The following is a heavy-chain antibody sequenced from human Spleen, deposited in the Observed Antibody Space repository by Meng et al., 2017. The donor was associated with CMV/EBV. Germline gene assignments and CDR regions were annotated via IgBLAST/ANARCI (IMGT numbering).Heavy chain of an antibody. CDR3: AKGQRPEDYYYGLDV. CDR1: GFTFDDFA. V-gene: IGHV3-9*01. J-gene: IGHJ6*02. D-gene: IGHD6-25*01. CDR2: LSWNSNNI. Sequence: GGSLRLSCAASGFTFDDFAMHWVRQAPGKGLEWVSGLSWNSNNIAYADSVKGRFIISRDNAKNSLYLQMNSLRAEDTALYYCAKGQRPEDYYYGLDVWGQGTTVTVSS.